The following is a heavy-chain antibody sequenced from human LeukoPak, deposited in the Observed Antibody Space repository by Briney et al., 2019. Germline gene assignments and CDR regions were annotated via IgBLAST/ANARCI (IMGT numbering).Heavy chain of an antibody. CDR2: ISGSGGST. CDR3: AKDPGAARLQFYFDY. J-gene: IGHJ4*02. CDR1: GFTFSSYA. D-gene: IGHD6-6*01. Sequence: GGSLRLSCAASGFTFSSYAMSWVRQAPGKGLEWVSAISGSGGSTYYADSVKGRFTISRDNSKNTLYLQMNSLRAEDTAVYYCAKDPGAARLQFYFDYWGQGTLVTVSS. V-gene: IGHV3-23*01.